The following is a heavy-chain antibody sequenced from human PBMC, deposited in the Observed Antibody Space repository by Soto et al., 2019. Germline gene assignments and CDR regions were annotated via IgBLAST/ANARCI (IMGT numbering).Heavy chain of an antibody. CDR2: INHSGST. Sequence: QVQLQQWGAGLLKPSETLSLTCAVYGGSFSGYYWSWIRQPPGKGLEWIGEINHSGSTNYNPSLKSRVTISVDTSKNQFSLKLSSVTAADTAVYYCARCNWNYLFDYWGQGILVTVSS. D-gene: IGHD1-7*01. CDR1: GGSFSGYY. V-gene: IGHV4-34*01. CDR3: ARCNWNYLFDY. J-gene: IGHJ4*02.